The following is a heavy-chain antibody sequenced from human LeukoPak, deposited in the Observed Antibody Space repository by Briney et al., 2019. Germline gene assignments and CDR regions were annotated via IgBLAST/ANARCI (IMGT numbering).Heavy chain of an antibody. CDR3: AGGNYGSGSYYVVDFDY. D-gene: IGHD3-10*01. J-gene: IGHJ4*02. Sequence: SETLSLTCTVSIDSLKNYYWNWIRQPPGKGLEWIGYIYHTGNSNYNPCLTSRLSMSIDPSKIQFSLKLNSVSAADTAVYYCAGGNYGSGSYYVVDFDYWGRGTLVTVSS. CDR1: IDSLKNYY. CDR2: IYHTGNS. V-gene: IGHV4-59*12.